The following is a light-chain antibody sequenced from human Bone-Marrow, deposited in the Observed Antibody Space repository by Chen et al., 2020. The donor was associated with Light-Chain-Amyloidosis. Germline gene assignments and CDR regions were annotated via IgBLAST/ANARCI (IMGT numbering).Light chain of an antibody. CDR3: SSYTITNTLV. CDR2: EVT. CDR1: SSDVGGDKH. Sequence: QSALTQPASVSGSPGKSITISCTGTSSDVGGDKHVSWYQQHPDKAPKLMIYEVTNRPSWVPDRFSGSKSDNTASLTISGLQTEDEADYFCSSYTITNTLVFGSGTRVTVL. J-gene: IGLJ1*01. V-gene: IGLV2-14*01.